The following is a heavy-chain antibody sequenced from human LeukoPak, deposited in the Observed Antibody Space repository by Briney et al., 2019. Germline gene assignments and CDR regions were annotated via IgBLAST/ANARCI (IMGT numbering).Heavy chain of an antibody. CDR3: ASLYGVFSDGAGYCSG. CDR2: IKEDGSEK. CDR1: GFMFSGDW. J-gene: IGHJ4*02. V-gene: IGHV3-7*01. D-gene: IGHD3-9*01. Sequence: GGSLKLPCAASGFMFSGDWMTWVRQTPGKRLEWVANIKEDGSEKKYVDSVKGRFTISRDNAKNSLSPQMHSLRAEDTAVYYWASLYGVFSDGAGYCSGWGQGTLVTVSS.